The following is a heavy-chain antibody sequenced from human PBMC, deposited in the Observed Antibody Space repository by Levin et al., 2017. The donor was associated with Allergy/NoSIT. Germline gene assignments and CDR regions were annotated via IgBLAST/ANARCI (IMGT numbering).Heavy chain of an antibody. J-gene: IGHJ4*02. CDR3: TTDVASSPYLYEPDY. CDR2: IKSKTDGGTT. D-gene: IGHD6-19*01. V-gene: IGHV3-15*01. CDR1: GFTFSNAW. Sequence: GESLKIPCAASGFTFSNAWMSWVRQAPGKGLEWVGRIKSKTDGGTTDYAAPVKGRFTISRDDSKNTLYLQMNSLKTEDTAVYYCTTDVASSPYLYEPDYWGQGTLVTVSS.